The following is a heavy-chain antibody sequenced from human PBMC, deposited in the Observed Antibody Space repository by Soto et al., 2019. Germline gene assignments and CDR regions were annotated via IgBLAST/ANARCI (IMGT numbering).Heavy chain of an antibody. CDR2: INSDGIST. J-gene: IGHJ4*02. D-gene: IGHD5-12*01. V-gene: IGHV3-74*01. CDR1: GFTFSRYW. Sequence: GGSLRLSCAASGFTFSRYWMHWVRQAPGKGLVWVSRINSDGISTSYADSVKGRFTISRDNAKNTLYLQMNSLRAEDTDVYYCARTVDIVAPFGYWGQVPLFTVSS. CDR3: ARTVDIVAPFGY.